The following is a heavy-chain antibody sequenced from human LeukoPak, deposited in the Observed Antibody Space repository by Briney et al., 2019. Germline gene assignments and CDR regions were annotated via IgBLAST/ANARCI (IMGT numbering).Heavy chain of an antibody. CDR3: ARRAVAGIYDWFNA. Sequence: PSETLSLTCTVSGGSISSYYWSWIRQPPGKGLEWIGYIYYSGSTNYNPSLKSRVTISVDTSKNQFSLKLSSVTAADTAVYYCARRAVAGIYDWFNAWGQGTLVTVSS. CDR2: IYYSGST. V-gene: IGHV4-59*08. D-gene: IGHD6-19*01. J-gene: IGHJ5*02. CDR1: GGSISSYY.